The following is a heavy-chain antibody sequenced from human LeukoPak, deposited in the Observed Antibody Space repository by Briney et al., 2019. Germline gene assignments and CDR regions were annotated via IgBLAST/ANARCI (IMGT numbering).Heavy chain of an antibody. D-gene: IGHD5-18*01. Sequence: GGSLRLSCTASGFTFGDYAMSWVRQAPGKGLERVGFIRSKAYGGTTEYAASVKGRFTISRDDSKSIAYLQMNSLKTEDTAVYYCTRGGGRGYSYGADYYYGMDVWGQGTTVTVSS. V-gene: IGHV3-49*04. CDR3: TRGGGRGYSYGADYYYGMDV. CDR1: GFTFGDYA. J-gene: IGHJ6*02. CDR2: IRSKAYGGTT.